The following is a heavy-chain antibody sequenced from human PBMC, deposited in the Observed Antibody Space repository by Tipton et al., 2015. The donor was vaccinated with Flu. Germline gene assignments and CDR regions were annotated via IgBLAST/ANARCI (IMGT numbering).Heavy chain of an antibody. D-gene: IGHD3-10*01. J-gene: IGHJ5*01. Sequence: TLSLTCAVYGGSFSGHYWTWIRQPPGKGLEWIGEINHGGTTKYNPSLKSRVTISVDTSRNHFSLKVTSVTAADTAVYYCARRDFSNYVSDPKNWFDSWGHGTLVTVSS. CDR3: ARRDFSNYVSDPKNWFDS. V-gene: IGHV4-34*01. CDR2: INHGGTT. CDR1: GGSFSGHY.